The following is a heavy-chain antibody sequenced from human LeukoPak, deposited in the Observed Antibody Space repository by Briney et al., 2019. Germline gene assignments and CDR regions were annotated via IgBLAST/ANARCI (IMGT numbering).Heavy chain of an antibody. CDR2: IYPGDSDT. V-gene: IGHV5-51*01. CDR3: ARPQRSGWYETWFDP. D-gene: IGHD6-19*01. CDR1: GYSFTIYW. J-gene: IGHJ5*02. Sequence: LGESLKISCKGSGYSFTIYWISWVRQMPGKGLEWMGIIYPGDSDTRYSSSFQGQVTISDDKSISTAYLQWSSLKASDTAMYYCARPQRSGWYETWFDPWGQGTLVTVSS.